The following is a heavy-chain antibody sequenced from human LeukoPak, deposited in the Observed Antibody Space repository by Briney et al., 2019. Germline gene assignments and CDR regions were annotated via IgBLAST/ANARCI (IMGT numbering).Heavy chain of an antibody. CDR2: IKQDGSEK. J-gene: IGHJ6*03. CDR1: GFSLSSYW. D-gene: IGHD3-3*01. V-gene: IGHV3-7*01. CDR3: AREPHDFWSGNYMDV. Sequence: GGSLRLSCAVSGFSLSSYWMSWVRQAPGRGLEWVVNIKQDGSEKHYVDSVKGRFTISRDNAKNSLYLQMNSLRAEDTALYYCAREPHDFWSGNYMDVWGKGTTVTVSS.